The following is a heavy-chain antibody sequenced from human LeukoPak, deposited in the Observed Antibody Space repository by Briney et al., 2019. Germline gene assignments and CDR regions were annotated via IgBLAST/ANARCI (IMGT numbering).Heavy chain of an antibody. CDR3: ARGGYYDFWSDLVLEH. D-gene: IGHD3-3*01. J-gene: IGHJ4*02. Sequence: PSETLSLTCTVSGGSVSSSSYYWGWVRPPPGKGLEWLGSIYYSGSTYYNPSLKSRVTISVDTSKNQFSLKLTSETATDTAVYDCARGGYYDFWSDLVLEHWGQGTLVTVSS. CDR1: GGSVSSSSYY. V-gene: IGHV4-39*01. CDR2: IYYSGST.